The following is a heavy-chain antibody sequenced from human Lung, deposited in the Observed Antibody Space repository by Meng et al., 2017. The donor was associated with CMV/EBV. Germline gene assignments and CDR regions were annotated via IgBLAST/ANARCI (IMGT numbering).Heavy chain of an antibody. D-gene: IGHD6-6*01. CDR1: GFTFDDYG. V-gene: IGHV3-20*04. Sequence: SCAASGFTFDDYGMSWVRQAPGKGLEWVSGINWNGGSTGYADSVKGRFTISRDNAKNSLYLQMNSLRAEDTALYYCARVGAARPGGVYYYYGMDVWXKGTTVTVSS. J-gene: IGHJ6*04. CDR2: INWNGGST. CDR3: ARVGAARPGGVYYYYGMDV.